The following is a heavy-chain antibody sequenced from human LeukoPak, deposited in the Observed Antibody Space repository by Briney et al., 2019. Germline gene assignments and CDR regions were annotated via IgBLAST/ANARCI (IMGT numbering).Heavy chain of an antibody. J-gene: IGHJ3*02. Sequence: GGSLRLSCAASGFTVSSNYMGWVRQAPGKGLEWVSVIYSDGTTYYADSVKGRFTISRDNSKNTLYLQMNSLRAEDTAVYYCARDSPYSDYLIGGAFNIWGQGTMVTVSS. V-gene: IGHV3-53*01. CDR3: ARDSPYSDYLIGGAFNI. D-gene: IGHD4-11*01. CDR1: GFTVSSNY. CDR2: IYSDGTT.